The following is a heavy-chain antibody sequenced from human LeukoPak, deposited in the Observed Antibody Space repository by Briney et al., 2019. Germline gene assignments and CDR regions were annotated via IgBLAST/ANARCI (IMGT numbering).Heavy chain of an antibody. D-gene: IGHD3-22*01. J-gene: IGHJ3*02. V-gene: IGHV4-4*09. CDR1: GGSISSYY. Sequence: SETLSLTCTVSGGSISSYYWSWIRQPPGKGLEWIGYIYTSGSTNYNPSLKSRVTISADTSKNQFSLKLSSVTAADTAVYYCARHDFSSGYYSKRVGAFDIWGQGTMVTVSS. CDR2: IYTSGST. CDR3: ARHDFSSGYYSKRVGAFDI.